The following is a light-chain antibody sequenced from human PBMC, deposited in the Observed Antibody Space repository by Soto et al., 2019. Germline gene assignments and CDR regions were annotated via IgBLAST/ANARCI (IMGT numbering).Light chain of an antibody. CDR2: DAS. V-gene: IGKV3-15*01. Sequence: EIVMTQSPATLSVSPVERATLSCMASQSVSSNLSWYQQKPCQAPRLLIYDASTRATSIPAIFSGSGSGTEVTLTISSLQSEEFSVYYCQLYNEWPSWTFGQGTKVDIK. CDR3: QLYNEWPSWT. CDR1: QSVSSN. J-gene: IGKJ1*01.